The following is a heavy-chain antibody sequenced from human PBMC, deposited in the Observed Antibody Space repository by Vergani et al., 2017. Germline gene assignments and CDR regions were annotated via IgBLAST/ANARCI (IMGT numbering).Heavy chain of an antibody. J-gene: IGHJ6*02. V-gene: IGHV1-69*01. CDR1: GGTFSSYA. CDR3: ASRPYNWNDQSYYYYYGMDG. CDR2: IIPIFGTA. D-gene: IGHD1-20*01. Sequence: QVQLVQSGAEVKKPGSSVKVSCKASGGTFSSYAISWVRQAPGQGLEWMGGIIPIFGTANYAQKFQGRVTITADESTSTAYMELSSLRSEDTAVYYWASRPYNWNDQSYYYYYGMDGGGQGTTVTVS.